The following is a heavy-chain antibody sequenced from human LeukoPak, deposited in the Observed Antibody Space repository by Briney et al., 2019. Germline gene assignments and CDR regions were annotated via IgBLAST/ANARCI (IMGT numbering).Heavy chain of an antibody. V-gene: IGHV3-7*01. CDR3: ARIGYSSSSFDH. D-gene: IGHD6-6*01. CDR1: GFTFSNYL. CDR2: IKQDGSVK. Sequence: GGSLRLSCAASGFTFSNYLMSWVRQAPGKGLEWVANIKQDGSVKYFVDSVKGRFTVSRDNAKNSHYLQMASLRAEDTATYYCARIGYSSSSFDHWGQGTLVTVSS. J-gene: IGHJ4*02.